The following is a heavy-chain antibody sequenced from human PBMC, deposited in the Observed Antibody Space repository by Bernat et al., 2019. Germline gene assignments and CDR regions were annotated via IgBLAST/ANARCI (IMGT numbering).Heavy chain of an antibody. CDR3: ARITMVRGDFYGMDV. D-gene: IGHD3-10*01. CDR1: GFSLSTSGMC. J-gene: IGHJ6*02. V-gene: IGHV2-70*01. Sequence: QVTLRESGPALVKPTQTLTLTCTFSGFSLSTSGMCVSWIHQPPGKALEWLALIDWDDDKYYSTSLKTRLTISKDTSKNQVVLTMTNMDPVDTATYYCARITMVRGDFYGMDVWGQGTTVTVSS. CDR2: IDWDDDK.